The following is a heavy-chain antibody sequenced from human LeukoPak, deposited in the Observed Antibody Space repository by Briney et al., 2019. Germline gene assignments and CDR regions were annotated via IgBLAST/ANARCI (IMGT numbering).Heavy chain of an antibody. V-gene: IGHV1-69*06. J-gene: IGHJ4*02. CDR1: GGTFSSYA. D-gene: IGHD3-22*01. CDR2: IIPIFGTA. Sequence: SVKVSCKASGGTFSSYAISWVRQAPGQGLEWMGGIIPIFGTANYAQKFQGRVTITADKSTSTAYMELSSLRSEDTAVYYCARFFAGDSSGYYFVGPNYFDYWGQGTLVTVSS. CDR3: ARFFAGDSSGYYFVGPNYFDY.